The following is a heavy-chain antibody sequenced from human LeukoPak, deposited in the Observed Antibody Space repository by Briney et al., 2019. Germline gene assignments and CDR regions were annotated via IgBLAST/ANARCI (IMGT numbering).Heavy chain of an antibody. V-gene: IGHV1-18*01. CDR1: GYTFTSYG. CDR2: ISAYSGNT. CDR3: ARAYYDFWSGPNYFDY. Sequence: ASVKVSCKASGYTFTSYGISWVRQAPGQGLEWMGWISAYSGNTNYAQKLQGRVTMTTDTSTSTAYMELRSLRSDDTAVYYCARAYYDFWSGPNYFDYWGQGTLVTVSS. J-gene: IGHJ4*02. D-gene: IGHD3-3*01.